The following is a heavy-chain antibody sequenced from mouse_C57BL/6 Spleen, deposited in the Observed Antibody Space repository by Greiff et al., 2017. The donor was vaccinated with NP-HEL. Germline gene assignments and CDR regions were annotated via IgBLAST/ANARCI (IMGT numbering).Heavy chain of an antibody. J-gene: IGHJ2*01. CDR1: GYTFTDYN. CDR2: INPNNGGT. CDR3: ARRGYYGSFDY. V-gene: IGHV1-22*01. D-gene: IGHD1-1*01. Sequence: EVKLQESGPELVKPGASVKMSCKASGYTFTDYNMHWVKQSHGKSLEWIGYINPNNGGTSYNQKFKGKATLTVNKSSSTAYMELRSLTSEDSAVYYCARRGYYGSFDYWGQGTTLTVSS.